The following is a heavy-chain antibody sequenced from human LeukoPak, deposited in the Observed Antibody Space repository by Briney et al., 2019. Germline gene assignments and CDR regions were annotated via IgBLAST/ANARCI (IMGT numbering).Heavy chain of an antibody. CDR1: GGTFSSYA. CDR3: ARAFVVVIATHDAFDI. Sequence: SVKVSCKASGGTFSSYAISWVRQAPGQGLEWMGGIIPIFGTANYAQKFQGRVTITADESTSTAYMELSSLRSEDTAVYYCARAFVVVIATHDAFDIWGQGTMVTVSS. J-gene: IGHJ3*02. CDR2: IIPIFGTA. V-gene: IGHV1-69*13. D-gene: IGHD2-21*01.